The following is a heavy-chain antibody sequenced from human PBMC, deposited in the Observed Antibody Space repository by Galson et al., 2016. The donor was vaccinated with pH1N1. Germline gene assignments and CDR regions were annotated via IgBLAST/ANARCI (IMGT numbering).Heavy chain of an antibody. J-gene: IGHJ4*02. CDR3: ARSFVGTPFDS. Sequence: TLSLTCTVSGASISNADHYWSWIRQRPGKGLEWIGYIYYSGNTYYNPSLKSRVSISIDTSKSHFSLALSSATAADTAFYYCARSFVGTPFDSWVPGALVTVSS. CDR1: GASISNADHY. D-gene: IGHD3-10*01. CDR2: IYYSGNT. V-gene: IGHV4-31*03.